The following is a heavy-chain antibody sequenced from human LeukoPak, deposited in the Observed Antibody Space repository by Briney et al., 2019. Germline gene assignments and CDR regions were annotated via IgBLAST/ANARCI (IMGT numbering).Heavy chain of an antibody. CDR2: IYYRGST. CDR1: GGSISSSSYY. D-gene: IGHD1-26*01. J-gene: IGHJ4*02. V-gene: IGHV4-39*01. CDR3: ARLGWELLFDY. Sequence: SETLSLTCTVSGGSISSSSYYWGWIRQPPGKGLEWIGSIYYRGSTYYNPSLKSRVTISVDTSKNQFSLKLSSVTAADTALYYCARLGWELLFDYWGQGTLVSVSS.